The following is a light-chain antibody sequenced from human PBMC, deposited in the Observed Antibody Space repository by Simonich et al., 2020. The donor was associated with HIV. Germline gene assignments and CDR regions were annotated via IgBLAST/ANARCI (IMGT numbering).Light chain of an antibody. V-gene: IGLV1-47*01. CDR3: AAWDDSLSGPV. J-gene: IGLJ3*02. CDR1: SANIGSNY. CDR2: RDN. Sequence: QSVLTQPPSASGTPGQRVTISCSGSSANIGSNYVYWYQQLPGTAPKLLIIRDNQRTSGVPGRFSGSKSGTSASLAISGLRSEDEADYYCAAWDDSLSGPVFGGGTKLTVL.